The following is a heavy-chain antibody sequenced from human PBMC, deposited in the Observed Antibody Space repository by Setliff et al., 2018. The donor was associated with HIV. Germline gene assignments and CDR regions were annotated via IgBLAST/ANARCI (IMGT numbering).Heavy chain of an antibody. CDR1: GFTFSTYD. J-gene: IGHJ4*02. D-gene: IGHD1-26*01. V-gene: IGHV3-23*03. CDR3: TKREAGAKPFDY. Sequence: GESLRISCAASGFTFSTYDMTWVRQAPGKGLEWVSLINGGGNYIQYADSVKGRFIISRDNSKNMLYLQVNSLRAEDTALYYCTKREAGAKPFDYWGRGTLVTVS. CDR2: INGGGNYI.